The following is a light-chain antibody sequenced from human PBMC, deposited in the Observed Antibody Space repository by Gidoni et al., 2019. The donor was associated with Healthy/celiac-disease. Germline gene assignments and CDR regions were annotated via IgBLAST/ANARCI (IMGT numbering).Light chain of an antibody. CDR2: DVS. CDR3: SSYTSSSTLVV. J-gene: IGLJ2*01. V-gene: IGLV2-14*03. Sequence: QSALTPPASVSGSPGQSITISCTGTSSDVGGDNYVSWYQQHPGKAPNLMIYDVSNRPSGVSNRFSGSKSGNTASLTISGLQAEDEADYYCSSYTSSSTLVVFGGGTKLTVL. CDR1: SSDVGGDNY.